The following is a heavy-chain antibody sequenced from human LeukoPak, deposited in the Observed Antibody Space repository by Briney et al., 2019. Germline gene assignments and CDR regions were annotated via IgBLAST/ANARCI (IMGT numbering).Heavy chain of an antibody. J-gene: IGHJ4*02. D-gene: IGHD3-10*01. CDR3: ARQYYGSGSYYRY. V-gene: IGHV4-34*01. CDR1: GGSASGYY. Sequence: SETLSLTCAVYGGSASGYYWSWIRQPPGKGLEWIGEINHSGSTNYNPSLKSRVTISVDTSKNQFSLKLSSVTAADTAVYYCARQYYGSGSYYRYWGQGTLVTVSS. CDR2: INHSGST.